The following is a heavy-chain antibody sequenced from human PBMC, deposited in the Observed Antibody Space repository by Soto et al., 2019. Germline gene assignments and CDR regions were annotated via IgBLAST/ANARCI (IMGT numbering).Heavy chain of an antibody. CDR1: GGTFSSYT. CDR2: INPIIGIA. V-gene: IGHV1-69*02. Sequence: QVQLVQSGAEVKKPGSSVKVSCKASGGTFSSYTISWVRQAPGQGLEWMGRINPIIGIANYAQKFQGRVTITADKSTRTAYIELSSLRSEYPPVYYFGRSSVNYNCGYYFGDCFDYLGQGTLVTLSS. D-gene: IGHD3-22*01. J-gene: IGHJ4*01. CDR3: GRSSVNYNCGYYFGDCFDY.